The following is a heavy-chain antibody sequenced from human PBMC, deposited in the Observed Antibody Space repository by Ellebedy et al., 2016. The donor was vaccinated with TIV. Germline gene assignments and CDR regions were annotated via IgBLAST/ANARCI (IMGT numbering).Heavy chain of an antibody. CDR2: ISWDSGAI. CDR3: AKDKGLRFLEWLPHF. Sequence: GGSLRLXXVVSGFNFEDYGLHWIRQAPGKGLEWVSGISWDSGAISYADSVKGRFTISRDNAKKSLYLQMNSLRVEDTAFYYCAKDKGLRFLEWLPHFWGQGTLVTVSS. V-gene: IGHV3-9*01. D-gene: IGHD3-3*01. CDR1: GFNFEDYG. J-gene: IGHJ4*02.